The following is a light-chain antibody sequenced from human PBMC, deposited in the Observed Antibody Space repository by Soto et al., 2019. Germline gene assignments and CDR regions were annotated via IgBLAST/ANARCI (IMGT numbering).Light chain of an antibody. CDR1: QSVNSK. CDR2: GAS. CDR3: QQSGRP. Sequence: EIVMTQSPATLSVSPGERVSLSCRASQSVNSKVAWYQQKPGQAPRLLIHGASSRATGIPDRFSGSGSGTDFTLTISRLEPEDSAVYYCQQSGRPFGQGTKVDIK. J-gene: IGKJ1*01. V-gene: IGKV3-20*01.